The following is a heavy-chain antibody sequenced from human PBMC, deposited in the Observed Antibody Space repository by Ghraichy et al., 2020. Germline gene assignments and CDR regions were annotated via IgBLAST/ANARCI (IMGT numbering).Heavy chain of an antibody. J-gene: IGHJ4*02. D-gene: IGHD3-22*01. Sequence: GGSLRLSCAASGFTFSSYAMSWVRQAPGKGLEWVSAISGSGGSTYYADSVKGRFTISRDNSKNTLYLQMNSLRAEDTAVYYCAKSRVGRVVVIKRGYYFDYWGQGTLVTVSS. CDR1: GFTFSSYA. V-gene: IGHV3-23*01. CDR3: AKSRVGRVVVIKRGYYFDY. CDR2: ISGSGGST.